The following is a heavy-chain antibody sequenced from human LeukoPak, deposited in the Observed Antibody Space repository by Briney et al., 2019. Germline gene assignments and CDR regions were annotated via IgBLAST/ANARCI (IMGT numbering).Heavy chain of an antibody. CDR3: ASDLITETTSGLNDAFDI. J-gene: IGHJ3*02. Sequence: PGGSLRLSCAASGFTFSSYAMHWVRQAPGKGLEYVSAISSNGGSTYYANSVKGRFTISRDNSKNTLYLQMGSLRAEDMAVYYCASDLITETTSGLNDAFDIWGQGTMVTVSS. V-gene: IGHV3-64*01. CDR1: GFTFSSYA. D-gene: IGHD1-20*01. CDR2: ISSNGGST.